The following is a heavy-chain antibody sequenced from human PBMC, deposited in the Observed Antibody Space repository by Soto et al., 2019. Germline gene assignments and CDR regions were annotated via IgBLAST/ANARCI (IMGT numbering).Heavy chain of an antibody. Sequence: SETLSLTCAVYGGSFSGYYWSWIRQPPGKGLEWIGEINHSGSTNYNPSLKSRVTISVDTSKNQFSLKLSSVTAADTAVYYCAREQSERFDYDFWSGYYKNWFDPWGQGTLVTVSS. J-gene: IGHJ5*02. CDR2: INHSGST. D-gene: IGHD3-3*01. CDR1: GGSFSGYY. CDR3: AREQSERFDYDFWSGYYKNWFDP. V-gene: IGHV4-34*01.